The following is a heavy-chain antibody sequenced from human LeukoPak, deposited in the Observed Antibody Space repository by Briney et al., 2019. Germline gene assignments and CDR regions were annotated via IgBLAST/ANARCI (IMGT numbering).Heavy chain of an antibody. Sequence: PGGSLRLSCAASGFTFSTYGMPWVRQAPGKGLEWVSSISSSSSYIYYADSVKGRFTISRDNAKNSLYLQMNSLRAEDTAVYYCARGRGGSYRNFDYWGQGTLVTVSS. CDR1: GFTFSTYG. D-gene: IGHD3-16*02. V-gene: IGHV3-21*01. CDR3: ARGRGGSYRNFDY. CDR2: ISSSSSYI. J-gene: IGHJ4*02.